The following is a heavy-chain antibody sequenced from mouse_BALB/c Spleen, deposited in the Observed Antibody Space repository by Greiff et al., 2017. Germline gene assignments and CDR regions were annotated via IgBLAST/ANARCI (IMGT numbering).Heavy chain of an antibody. CDR3: ARETVAYPGAMDY. CDR1: GFSLTSYG. D-gene: IGHD2-10*01. Sequence: QVQLQQSGPGLVAPSQSLSITCTVSGFSLTSYGVHWVRQPPGKGLEWLGVIWAGGSTNYNSALMSRLSISKDNSKSQVFLKMNSLQTDDTAMYYCARETVAYPGAMDYWGQGTSVTVSS. J-gene: IGHJ4*01. V-gene: IGHV2-9*02. CDR2: IWAGGST.